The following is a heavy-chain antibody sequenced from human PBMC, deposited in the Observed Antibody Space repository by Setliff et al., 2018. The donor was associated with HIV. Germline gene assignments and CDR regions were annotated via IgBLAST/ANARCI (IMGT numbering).Heavy chain of an antibody. V-gene: IGHV3-23*01. D-gene: IGHD3-22*01. CDR2: VSGSGTAT. CDR3: AKGLDYVDSSGYSYFRL. J-gene: IGHJ4*02. Sequence: GGSLRLSCGASGFTFSSFAMNWVRHAPGKGLEWVSAVSGSGTATEYADSVKGRFTISRDNSKNALYLEMNNLRAEDTATYYCAKGLDYVDSSGYSYFRLWGQGTQVTVSS. CDR1: GFTFSSFA.